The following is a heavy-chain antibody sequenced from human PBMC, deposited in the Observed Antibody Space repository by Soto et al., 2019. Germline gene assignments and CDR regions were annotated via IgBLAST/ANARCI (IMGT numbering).Heavy chain of an antibody. D-gene: IGHD6-19*01. CDR3: AREVFASGIAVACADY. Sequence: ASVKVSCKASGYTFTSYGISWVRQAPGQGLEWMGWISAYNGNTNYALKLQGRVTMTTDTSTSTAYMELRSLRSDDTAVYYCAREVFASGIAVACADYWGQGTLVTVSS. CDR1: GYTFTSYG. V-gene: IGHV1-18*01. CDR2: ISAYNGNT. J-gene: IGHJ4*02.